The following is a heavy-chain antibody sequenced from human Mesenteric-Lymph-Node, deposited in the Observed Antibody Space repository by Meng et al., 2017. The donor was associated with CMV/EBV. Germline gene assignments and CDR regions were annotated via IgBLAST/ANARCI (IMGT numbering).Heavy chain of an antibody. D-gene: IGHD6-13*01. J-gene: IGHJ6*02. CDR3: AELLCSSSSGMDV. V-gene: IGHV1-69*10. Sequence: SVKVSCKASGGTFSRNAISWVRQAPGHGLEWMGGIIPVLGIVNYAQKFQGRAKITADKSTSTAYMELSSLRSEDTAVYFCAELLCSSSSGMDVWGQGTTVTVSS. CDR1: GGTFSRNA. CDR2: IIPVLGIV.